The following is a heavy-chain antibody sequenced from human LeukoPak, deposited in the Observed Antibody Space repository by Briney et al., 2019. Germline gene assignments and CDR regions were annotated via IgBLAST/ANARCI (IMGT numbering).Heavy chain of an antibody. J-gene: IGHJ4*02. Sequence: ASVKVSCKASGGTFSSYAISWVRQAPGQGLEWMGGIIPIFGTANYAQKFQGRVTITADESTSTAYMELSSLRSEDTAVYYCARGVRQLGNLFDYWGQGTLVTVSS. CDR2: IIPIFGTA. CDR3: ARGVRQLGNLFDY. CDR1: GGTFSSYA. D-gene: IGHD6-6*01. V-gene: IGHV1-69*01.